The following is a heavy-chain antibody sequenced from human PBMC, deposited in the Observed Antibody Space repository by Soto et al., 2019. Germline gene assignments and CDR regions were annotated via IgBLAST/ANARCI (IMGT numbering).Heavy chain of an antibody. V-gene: IGHV3-48*02. Sequence: GGPLRLSCRATEFTRSSYSMKWLGQAPGKGLDWVAYISRTSSAIYYADSVKGRFTISRDNANNLLFLQMNSLRDEDTAVYYCARDGGYSGYDIDYWGLGTLVTVPS. CDR3: ARDGGYSGYDIDY. CDR2: ISRTSSAI. CDR1: EFTRSSYS. J-gene: IGHJ4*02. D-gene: IGHD5-12*01.